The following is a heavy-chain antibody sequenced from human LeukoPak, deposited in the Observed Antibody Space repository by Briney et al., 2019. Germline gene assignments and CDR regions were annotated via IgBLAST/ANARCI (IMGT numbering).Heavy chain of an antibody. J-gene: IGHJ4*02. CDR2: IYTSGST. Sequence: SQTLSLTCTVSGGSISSGSYYWSWIRQPAGKGLEWIGRIYTSGSTNYNPSLKSRVTISVDTSKNPFSLKLSSVTAADTAVYYCARVLGVTMIDYWGQGTLVTVSS. CDR3: ARVLGVTMIDY. D-gene: IGHD2-21*02. CDR1: GGSISSGSYY. V-gene: IGHV4-61*02.